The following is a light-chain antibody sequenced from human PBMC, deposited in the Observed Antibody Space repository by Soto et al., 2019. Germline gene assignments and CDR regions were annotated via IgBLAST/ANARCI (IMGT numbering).Light chain of an antibody. CDR3: QKYNSAPWT. J-gene: IGKJ1*01. Sequence: DVQMTQSPSSLSASVGDRVIITCRASQGISNYLVWYQHKPGSAPKALIYAATTLQSAVPSRFSGSGSGTDFILTISSLQPEDVATYYCQKYNSAPWTFGQGTKV. V-gene: IGKV1-27*01. CDR2: AAT. CDR1: QGISNY.